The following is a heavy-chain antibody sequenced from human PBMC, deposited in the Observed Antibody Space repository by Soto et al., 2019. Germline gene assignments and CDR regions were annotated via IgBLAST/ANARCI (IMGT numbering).Heavy chain of an antibody. V-gene: IGHV3-53*04. D-gene: IGHD2-21*01. CDR3: ATSELHDAFDI. Sequence: GGSLRLSCAASGLTVSSNYMSWVRQAPGKGLEWVSVIYSGGSTYYADSVKGRFTISRHNSKNTLYLQMNSLRAEDTAVYYCATSELHDAFDIWGQGTMVTVSS. CDR2: IYSGGST. J-gene: IGHJ3*02. CDR1: GLTVSSNY.